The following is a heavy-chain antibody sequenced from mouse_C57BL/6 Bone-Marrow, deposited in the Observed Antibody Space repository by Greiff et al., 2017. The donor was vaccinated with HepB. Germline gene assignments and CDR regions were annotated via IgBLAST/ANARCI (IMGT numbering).Heavy chain of an antibody. D-gene: IGHD1-1*01. CDR2: IDPSDSET. J-gene: IGHJ2*01. Sequence: QVQLQQPGAELVRPGSSVKLSCKASGYTFTSYWMHWVKQRPIQGLEWIGNIDPSDSETHYNQKFKDKATLTVDKSSSTAYMQLSSLTSEDSAVYYCARGYYYGSPYFDYWGQGTTLTVSS. CDR3: ARGYYYGSPYFDY. CDR1: GYTFTSYW. V-gene: IGHV1-52*01.